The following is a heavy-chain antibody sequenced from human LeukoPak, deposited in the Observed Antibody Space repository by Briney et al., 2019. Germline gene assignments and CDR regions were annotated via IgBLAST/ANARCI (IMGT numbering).Heavy chain of an antibody. J-gene: IGHJ4*02. CDR1: GYTFSNYG. V-gene: IGHV1-18*01. D-gene: IGHD3-10*01. Sequence: ASVKVSCTASGYTFSNYGITWVRQAPGQGLEWMGTISGHNGDVNYAPKFQGRVTITTDTSTTTAYMELRSLRFDDTAVYYCARYNSLLRGVTTSDYWGQGTLVTVSS. CDR3: ARYNSLLRGVTTSDY. CDR2: ISGHNGDV.